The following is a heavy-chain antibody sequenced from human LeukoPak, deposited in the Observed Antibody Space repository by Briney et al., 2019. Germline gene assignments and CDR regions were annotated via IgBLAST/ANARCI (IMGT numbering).Heavy chain of an antibody. D-gene: IGHD3-10*01. Sequence: PGRPLRLSCAASGFTFSTYSMNWARQAPGKGLEWVSSISSSGSYIYYADSVKGRFTISRDNAKNSLYLQMNSLRAEDTAVYYCAVYYYGSGSYADWGQGTLVTVSS. CDR2: ISSSGSYI. CDR3: AVYYYGSGSYAD. J-gene: IGHJ4*02. CDR1: GFTFSTYS. V-gene: IGHV3-21*01.